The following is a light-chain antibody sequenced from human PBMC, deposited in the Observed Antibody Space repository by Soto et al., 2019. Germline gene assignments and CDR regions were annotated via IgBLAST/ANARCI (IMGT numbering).Light chain of an antibody. CDR3: QQYNNWPPWT. J-gene: IGKJ1*01. V-gene: IGKV3-15*01. CDR1: QSVSSN. CDR2: GAS. Sequence: EILMTQSPATLSVSPGERATLSCRSSQSVSSNLAWYQQKPGQAPRILIYGASTRATGIPARFSGSGSGTAFTLTISSLQSEDFAVDYCQQYNNWPPWTVGQGTKVEIK.